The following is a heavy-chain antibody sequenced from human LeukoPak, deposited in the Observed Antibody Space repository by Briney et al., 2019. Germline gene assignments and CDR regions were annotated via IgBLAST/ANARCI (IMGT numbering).Heavy chain of an antibody. CDR1: GGTFSSYA. J-gene: IGHJ4*02. CDR3: AKETNYDSSGYYYDGNYFDY. Sequence: ASVKVSCKASGGTFSSYAISWVRQAPGQGLEWMGRIIPILGIANYAQKFQGRVTITADKSTSTAYMELSSLRSEDTAVYYCAKETNYDSSGYYYDGNYFDYWGRGTLVTVSS. CDR2: IIPILGIA. V-gene: IGHV1-69*04. D-gene: IGHD3-22*01.